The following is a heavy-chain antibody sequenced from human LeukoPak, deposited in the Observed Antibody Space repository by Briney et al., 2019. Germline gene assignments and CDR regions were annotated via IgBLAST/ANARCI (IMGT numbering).Heavy chain of an antibody. CDR1: GFTFSSYG. J-gene: IGHJ4*02. CDR3: ARDRPTRRRYDFWSGYLAD. CDR2: IRYDGSNK. V-gene: IGHV3-30*02. Sequence: GSLRLSCAASGFTFSSYGMHWVRQAPGKGLEWVAFIRYDGSNKYYADSVKGRFTISRDNSKNTLYLQMNSLRAEDTAVYYCARDRPTRRRYDFWSGYLADWGQGTLVTVSS. D-gene: IGHD3-3*01.